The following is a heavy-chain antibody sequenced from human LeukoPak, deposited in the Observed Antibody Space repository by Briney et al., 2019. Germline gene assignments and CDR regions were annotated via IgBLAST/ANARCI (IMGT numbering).Heavy chain of an antibody. CDR1: GFTFSSYW. CDR2: IRPDGSEK. CDR3: ARERYYYDSSGSYYFDY. D-gene: IGHD3-22*01. Sequence: PGGSLRLSCAASGFTFSSYWMSWVRQSPGKGLEWVANIRPDGSEKYFMDSVKGRFTISRDNAKNSLYLQMNSLRAEDTALYYCARERYYYDSSGSYYFDYWGQGTLVTVSS. J-gene: IGHJ4*02. V-gene: IGHV3-7*03.